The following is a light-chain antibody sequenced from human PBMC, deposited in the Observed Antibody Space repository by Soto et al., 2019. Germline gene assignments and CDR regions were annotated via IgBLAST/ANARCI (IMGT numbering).Light chain of an antibody. CDR1: QSVSSTY. V-gene: IGKV3-20*01. J-gene: IGKJ1*01. CDR3: QQYGSSSWT. CDR2: GSS. Sequence: EIVLTQSPGTLSLSPVERATLSCRASQSVSSTYLAWYQQQPGQAPRLLIYGSSNRATGIPDRFSGSGSGTDFTLTISRLEPEDFAVYYCQQYGSSSWTCGQGTKGDNK.